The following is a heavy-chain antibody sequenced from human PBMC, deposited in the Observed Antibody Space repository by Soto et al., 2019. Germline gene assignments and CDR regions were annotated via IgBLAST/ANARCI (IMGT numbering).Heavy chain of an antibody. Sequence: SETLSLTCTVSGGSISGGGDYWSWIRQHPGKGLEWIGYIYYSGSTYYNPSLKSRVTISVDTSKNQFSLKLSSVTAADTAVYYWAREKNSYGYYYGMDVGGQGTTVTVSS. CDR1: GGSISGGGDY. CDR2: IYYSGST. J-gene: IGHJ6*02. V-gene: IGHV4-31*03. CDR3: AREKNSYGYYYGMDV. D-gene: IGHD5-18*01.